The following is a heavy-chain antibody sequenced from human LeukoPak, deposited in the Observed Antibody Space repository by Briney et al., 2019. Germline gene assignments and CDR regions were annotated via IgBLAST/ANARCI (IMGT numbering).Heavy chain of an antibody. CDR1: GFTVSSNY. J-gene: IGHJ4*02. Sequence: QAGGSLRLSCAASGFTVSSNYMSWVRQAPGKGLEWVSVIYSGGSTYYADSVKGRFTISRDNSKNTLYLQMNSLRAEDTAVYYCARVRYSSWYYFDYWGQGTLATVSS. V-gene: IGHV3-66*01. CDR3: ARVRYSSWYYFDY. D-gene: IGHD6-13*01. CDR2: IYSGGST.